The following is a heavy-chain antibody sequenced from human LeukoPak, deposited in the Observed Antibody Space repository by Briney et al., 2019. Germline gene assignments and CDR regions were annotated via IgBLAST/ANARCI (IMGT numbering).Heavy chain of an antibody. CDR1: GVSISSGGNY. V-gene: IGHV4-61*02. CDR2: IYTSGRT. D-gene: IGHD2-15*01. Sequence: SETLSLTCAVSGVSISSGGNYWSWIRQPAGQGLEWIGRIYTSGRTYYNPSLSRRATITVDPSKNQFSLRLSSVTAADTAVYYCARCIVVVGQLGFSFYYMDVWGKGTTVTISS. CDR3: ARCIVVVGQLGFSFYYMDV. J-gene: IGHJ6*03.